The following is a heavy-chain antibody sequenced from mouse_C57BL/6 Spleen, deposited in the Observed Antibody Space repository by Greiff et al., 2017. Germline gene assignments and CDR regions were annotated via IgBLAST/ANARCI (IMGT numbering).Heavy chain of an antibody. V-gene: IGHV1-5*01. CDR2: IYPGNSDT. CDR1: GYTFTSYW. Sequence: EVKLQESGTVLARPGASVKMSCKTSGYTFTSYWMHWVKQRPGQGLEWIGAIYPGNSDTSYNQKFKGKAKLTAVTSASTAYMELSSLTNEDSAVYYCTRGDYYGSTGYAMDYWGQGTSVTVSS. D-gene: IGHD1-1*01. J-gene: IGHJ4*01. CDR3: TRGDYYGSTGYAMDY.